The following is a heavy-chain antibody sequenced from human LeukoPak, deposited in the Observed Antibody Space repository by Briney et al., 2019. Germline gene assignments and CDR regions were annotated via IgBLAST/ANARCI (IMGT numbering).Heavy chain of an antibody. Sequence: SETLSLTCTISGGSISSGSYYWSWIRQPAGKGLEWIGRIYTSGSTNYNPSLKSRVTISVDTSKNQFSLKLSSVTAADTAVYYCARRREGRLRFLEWLSVIDYWGQGTLVTVSS. CDR2: IYTSGST. V-gene: IGHV4-61*02. CDR3: ARRREGRLRFLEWLSVIDY. J-gene: IGHJ4*02. CDR1: GGSISSGSYY. D-gene: IGHD3-3*01.